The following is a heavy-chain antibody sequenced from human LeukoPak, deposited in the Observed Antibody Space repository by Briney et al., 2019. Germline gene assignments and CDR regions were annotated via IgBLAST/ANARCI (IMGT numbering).Heavy chain of an antibody. Sequence: PSETLSLTCTVSGGSISSSSYYWGWIRQPPGKGLEWIGSIYYSGSTYYNPSLKSRVTISVDTSKNQFSLKLSSVTAADTAVYYCARHDLEYSSSSGYYYCYYYMDVWGKGTTVTVSS. CDR2: IYYSGST. CDR3: ARHDLEYSSSSGYYYCYYYMDV. D-gene: IGHD6-6*01. V-gene: IGHV4-39*01. J-gene: IGHJ6*03. CDR1: GGSISSSSYY.